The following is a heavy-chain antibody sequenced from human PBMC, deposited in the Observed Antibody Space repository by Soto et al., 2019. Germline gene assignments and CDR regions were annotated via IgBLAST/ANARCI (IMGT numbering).Heavy chain of an antibody. CDR1: GYSISSSSY. D-gene: IGHD2-15*01. CDR3: ARDKYCSGGSCRKNWFDP. V-gene: IGHV4-61*01. CDR2: IYDDGSA. J-gene: IGHJ5*02. Sequence: SETLSLTCTVSGYSISSSSYWSWIRQPPGKGLEWLAYIYDDGSANYNPSLKSRATISLDMSKNQFSLKLTSVTAADTAVYYCARDKYCSGGSCRKNWFDPWGQGTLVTVSS.